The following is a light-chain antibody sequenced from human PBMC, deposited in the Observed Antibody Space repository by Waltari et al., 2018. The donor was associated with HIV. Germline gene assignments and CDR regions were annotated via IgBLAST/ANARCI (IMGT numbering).Light chain of an antibody. V-gene: IGLV1-44*01. Sequence: QSVLAQPPSVSGTPGQRVTISCSGTTSNIGTNVVNWYQQVPGTAPKLLISSNNQRPSGFPGRFSGFKSGTSASLAINGLQSEDEADYYCATWDDTPTGHVLFGGGTKVTVL. CDR1: TSNIGTNV. CDR2: SNN. CDR3: ATWDDTPTGHVL. J-gene: IGLJ2*01.